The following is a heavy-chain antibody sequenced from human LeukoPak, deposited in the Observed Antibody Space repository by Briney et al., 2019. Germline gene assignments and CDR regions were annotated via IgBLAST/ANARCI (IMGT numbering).Heavy chain of an antibody. CDR1: GYTFTSYG. CDR3: ARGVVGATTYWYFDL. J-gene: IGHJ2*01. CDR2: ISAYNGNT. V-gene: IGHV1-18*01. Sequence: ASVKVSCKASGYTFTSYGISWVRQAPGQGLEWMGWISAYNGNTNYAQKFQGRVTMTTDTSTSTAYMELRSLRSDDTAVYYCARGVVGATTYWYFDLWGRGTLVTVSS. D-gene: IGHD1-26*01.